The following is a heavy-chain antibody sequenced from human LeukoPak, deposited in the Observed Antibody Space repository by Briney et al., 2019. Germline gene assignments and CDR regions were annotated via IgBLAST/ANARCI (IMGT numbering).Heavy chain of an antibody. CDR3: AKADSARVVVLGTTIDY. CDR1: GFTFSSYA. V-gene: IGHV3-23*01. Sequence: GGSLRLSCAASGFTFSSYAMSWVRQAPGKGLEWVSGISGSGGSTYYADSVKGRFTISRDSSKNTLYLQMNNLRAEDTAVYYCAKADSARVVVLGTTIDYWGQGTLVTVSS. J-gene: IGHJ4*02. CDR2: ISGSGGST. D-gene: IGHD3-22*01.